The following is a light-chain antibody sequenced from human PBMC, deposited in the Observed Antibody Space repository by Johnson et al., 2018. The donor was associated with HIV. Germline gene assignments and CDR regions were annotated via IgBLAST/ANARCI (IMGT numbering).Light chain of an antibody. J-gene: IGLJ1*01. CDR1: SSNIGDNF. Sequence: QSALTQPPSVSAAPGQKVSISCSGTSSNIGDNFVSWYQLLPQTAPKPLIYDNNKRPSGIPDRFPGPKYGTSASLAIPGLQTGDGAAYYCGTWDTSLRGLYVFGTGTRVSIL. CDR2: DNN. V-gene: IGLV1-51*01. CDR3: GTWDTSLRGLYV.